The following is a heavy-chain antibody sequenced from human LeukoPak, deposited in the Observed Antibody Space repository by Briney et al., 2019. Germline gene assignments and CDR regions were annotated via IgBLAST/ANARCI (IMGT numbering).Heavy chain of an antibody. Sequence: AGGSLRLSCAASGFTFSSYSMNWVRQAPGKGLEWVSSISSSSSYIYYADSVKGRFTISRDNAKNSLYLQMNSLRAEDTAVYYCARVYSTIFGVVRNWFDPWGQGTLVTVSS. CDR2: ISSSSSYI. CDR3: ARVYSTIFGVVRNWFDP. V-gene: IGHV3-21*01. D-gene: IGHD3-3*01. J-gene: IGHJ5*02. CDR1: GFTFSSYS.